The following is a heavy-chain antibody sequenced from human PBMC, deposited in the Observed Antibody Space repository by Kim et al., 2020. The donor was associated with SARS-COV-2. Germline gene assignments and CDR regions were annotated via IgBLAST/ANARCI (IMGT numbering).Heavy chain of an antibody. CDR3: ARSVSYYYGSGSYYNSYWYFDL. CDR2: IKQDGSEK. V-gene: IGHV3-7*01. CDR1: GFTFSSYW. Sequence: GGSLRLSCAASGFTFSSYWMSWVRQAPGKGLEWVANIKQDGSEKYYVDSVKGRFTISRDNAKNSLYLQMNSLRAEDTAVYYCARSVSYYYGSGSYYNSYWYFDLWGRGTLVTVSS. D-gene: IGHD3-10*01. J-gene: IGHJ2*01.